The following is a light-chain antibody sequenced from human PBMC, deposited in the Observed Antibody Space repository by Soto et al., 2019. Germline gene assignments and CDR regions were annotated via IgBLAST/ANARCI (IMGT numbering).Light chain of an antibody. CDR2: GAS. Sequence: EIVLTQSPGTLSLSPGERATLSCRASQSVTTSYLAWYQHKPGQAPRLLIYGASRRATGIPDRFSGGGSGTDFTLTISRLEPEDFAVYYCQQYGSSPFTFGGGTKVEI. CDR1: QSVTTSY. CDR3: QQYGSSPFT. V-gene: IGKV3-20*01. J-gene: IGKJ4*01.